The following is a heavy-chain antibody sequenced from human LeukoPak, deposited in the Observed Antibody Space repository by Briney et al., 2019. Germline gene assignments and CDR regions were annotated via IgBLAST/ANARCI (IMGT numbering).Heavy chain of an antibody. V-gene: IGHV4-34*01. Sequence: PSETLSLTCAVYGGSFSGYYWSWIRQPPGKGLEWIGEINHSGSTNYNPSLKSRVTISVDTSKNQFSLKLSSVTAADTAVYYCASPKQQLDNWFDPWGQGTLVTVSS. CDR1: GGSFSGYY. D-gene: IGHD6-13*01. CDR2: INHSGST. J-gene: IGHJ5*02. CDR3: ASPKQQLDNWFDP.